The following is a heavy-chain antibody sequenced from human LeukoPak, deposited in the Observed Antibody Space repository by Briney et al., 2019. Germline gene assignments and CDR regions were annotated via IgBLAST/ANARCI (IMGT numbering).Heavy chain of an antibody. CDR3: ARVAKERVGGVYYFDY. V-gene: IGHV3-13*01. CDR1: GLTFSDYD. D-gene: IGHD1-1*01. CDR2: IGTAGDT. J-gene: IGHJ4*02. Sequence: GGSLRLSCAASGLTFSDYDMHWVRQATGKGLEWVSAIGTAGDTYYTGSAKGRFTISRENAKNSLYLQMNSLRAGDTAVYYCARVAKERVGGVYYFDYWGQGTLVTVSS.